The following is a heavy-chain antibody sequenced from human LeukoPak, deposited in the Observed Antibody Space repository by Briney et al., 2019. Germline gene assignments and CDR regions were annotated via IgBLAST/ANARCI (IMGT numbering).Heavy chain of an antibody. Sequence: SETLSLTCTVSGGSISYFYWSWIRQPAGKGLEWIGRIYTSGSTNYNPSLKSRVTISVDTSKNQFSLKLSSVTAADTAVYYCARAAVVRGVIIPDYWGQGTLVTVSS. CDR2: IYTSGST. V-gene: IGHV4-4*07. D-gene: IGHD3-10*01. J-gene: IGHJ4*02. CDR3: ARAAVVRGVIIPDY. CDR1: GGSISYFY.